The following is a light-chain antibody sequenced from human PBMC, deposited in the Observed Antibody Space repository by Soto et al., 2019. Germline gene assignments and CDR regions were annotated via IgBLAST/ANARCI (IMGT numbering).Light chain of an antibody. CDR3: QAWDSNTGVV. V-gene: IGLV3-1*01. CDR1: KLGDKY. Sequence: SYELTQPPSVSVSPGQTASITCSGDKLGDKYAHWYQQKPGQSPVLVIYQNNKRPSGIPERFSGSNSGNTATLTISGTQAMDEADYYCQAWDSNTGVVFGGGTKVTVL. J-gene: IGLJ2*01. CDR2: QNN.